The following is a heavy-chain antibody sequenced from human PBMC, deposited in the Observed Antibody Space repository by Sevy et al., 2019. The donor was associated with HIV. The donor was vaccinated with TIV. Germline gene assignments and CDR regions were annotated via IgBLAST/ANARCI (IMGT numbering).Heavy chain of an antibody. D-gene: IGHD6-13*01. Sequence: GGSLRLSCTASGFTFGDYCMSWVRQAPGKGLEWVAFLKSKVYGGTVDHAASVKGRFIISRDDSKSIAYLQMNDLKTEETGVYYCTRWKAAQSIFDYWGQGALATVSS. J-gene: IGHJ4*02. V-gene: IGHV3-49*04. CDR3: TRWKAAQSIFDY. CDR1: GFTFGDYC. CDR2: LKSKVYGGTV.